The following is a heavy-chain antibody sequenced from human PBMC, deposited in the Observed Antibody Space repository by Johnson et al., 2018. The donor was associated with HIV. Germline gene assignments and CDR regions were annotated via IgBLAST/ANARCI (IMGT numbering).Heavy chain of an antibody. D-gene: IGHD3-3*01. V-gene: IGHV3-30-3*01. CDR2: ISYDGSNK. CDR1: GFTFSSYA. CDR3: ARVSRSGYYLVRVFDI. J-gene: IGHJ3*02. Sequence: QMQLVESGGGVVQPGRSLRLSCAASGFTFSSYAMHWVRQAPGKGLEWVAVISYDGSNKYYADSVKGRFTISRDNAKKSLYLQMNSLRAEDTAVYYCARVSRSGYYLVRVFDIWGQGTMVTVSS.